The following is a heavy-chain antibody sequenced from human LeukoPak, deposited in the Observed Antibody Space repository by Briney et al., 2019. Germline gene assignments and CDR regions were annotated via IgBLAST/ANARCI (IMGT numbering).Heavy chain of an antibody. CDR1: GFTFSSYA. CDR2: ISGSGGST. CDR3: ARDLRGYSSPYYFDY. Sequence: GGSLRLSCAASGFTFSSYAMSWVRQAPGKGLEWVSAISGSGGSTYYADSVKGRFTISRDNAKNSLYLQMDSLRAEDTAVYYCARDLRGYSSPYYFDYWGQGTLVTVSS. D-gene: IGHD5-18*01. J-gene: IGHJ4*02. V-gene: IGHV3-23*01.